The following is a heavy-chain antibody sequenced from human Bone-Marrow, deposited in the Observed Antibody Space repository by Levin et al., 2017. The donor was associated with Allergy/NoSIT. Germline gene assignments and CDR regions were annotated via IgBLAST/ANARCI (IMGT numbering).Heavy chain of an antibody. CDR2: IDDDGIST. Sequence: PGGSLRLSCAASGFTLRTYWMYWVRQAPGMGLMWVSRIDDDGISTIYADSVRGRFTISRDNAKNTMYLQMDSLRGEDTAVYYCARGKSGDFDYFYGMDVWGQGTPVTVSS. D-gene: IGHD3-10*01. J-gene: IGHJ6*02. CDR1: GFTLRTYW. CDR3: ARGKSGDFDYFYGMDV. V-gene: IGHV3-74*01.